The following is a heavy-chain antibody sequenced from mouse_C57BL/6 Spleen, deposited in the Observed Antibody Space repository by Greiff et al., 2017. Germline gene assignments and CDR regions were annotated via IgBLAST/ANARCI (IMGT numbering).Heavy chain of an antibody. CDR1: GYTFTSYW. V-gene: IGHV1-52*01. Sequence: QVQLQQPGAELVRPGSSVKLSCKASGYTFTSYWMHWVKQRPIQGLEWIGNIDPSDSETHYNQKFKDKATLTVDKSSSTAYMQLSSLTSEDSAVYYCARTYGSSYGSAMDDWGQGTSVTVSS. D-gene: IGHD1-1*01. J-gene: IGHJ4*01. CDR2: IDPSDSET. CDR3: ARTYGSSYGSAMDD.